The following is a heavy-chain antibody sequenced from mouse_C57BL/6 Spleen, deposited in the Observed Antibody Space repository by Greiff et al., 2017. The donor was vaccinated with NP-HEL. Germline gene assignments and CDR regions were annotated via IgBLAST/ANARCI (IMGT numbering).Heavy chain of an antibody. CDR1: GFNIKDDY. Sequence: VQLQQSGAELVRPGASVTLSCTASGFNIKDDYMHWVKQRPEQGLEWIGWIDPENGDTEYASKFQGKATITADTSSNTAYLQLSSLTSEDTAVYYCTSYYYGSTLDYWGQGTTLTVSS. CDR2: IDPENGDT. V-gene: IGHV14-4*01. D-gene: IGHD1-1*01. J-gene: IGHJ2*01. CDR3: TSYYYGSTLDY.